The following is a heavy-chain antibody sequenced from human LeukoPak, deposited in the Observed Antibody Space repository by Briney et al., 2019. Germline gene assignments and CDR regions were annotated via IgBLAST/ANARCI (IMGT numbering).Heavy chain of an antibody. CDR2: IYSTGST. D-gene: IGHD6-19*01. Sequence: SETLSLTCIVSGGSMSNNYWNWIRQSAGGGLEWIGRIYSTGSTYYNPSLKSRVTISVDTSKNQFSLKLNSVTAADTAVYYCARAPGQWLARGLDYWGQGTLVTVSS. CDR3: ARAPGQWLARGLDY. CDR1: GGSMSNNY. V-gene: IGHV4-4*07. J-gene: IGHJ4*02.